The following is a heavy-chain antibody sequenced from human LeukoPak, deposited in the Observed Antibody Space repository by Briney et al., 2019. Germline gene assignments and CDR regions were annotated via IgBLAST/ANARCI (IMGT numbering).Heavy chain of an antibody. Sequence: ASVKVSCKASGYTFTGCYMHWVRQAPGQGLEWMGWINPNSGGTNYAQKFQGRVTMTRDTSISTAYMELSRLRSDDTAVYYCARQNGYDSSGYYPLGYFDYWGQGTLVTVSS. CDR2: INPNSGGT. V-gene: IGHV1-2*02. CDR3: ARQNGYDSSGYYPLGYFDY. D-gene: IGHD3-22*01. J-gene: IGHJ4*02. CDR1: GYTFTGCY.